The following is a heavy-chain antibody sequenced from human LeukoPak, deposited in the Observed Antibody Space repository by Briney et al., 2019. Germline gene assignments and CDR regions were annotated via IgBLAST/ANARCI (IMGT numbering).Heavy chain of an antibody. D-gene: IGHD5-18*01. CDR3: ARYSYGSEGFDP. J-gene: IGHJ5*02. V-gene: IGHV3-48*03. Sequence: GGSLRLSCAASGFTFSSYEMNWVRQAPGKGLEWVSYISSSGSTIYYADSVKVRFTISRDNAKNSLYLQMNSLRAEDTAVYYCARYSYGSEGFDPWGQGTLVTVSS. CDR1: GFTFSSYE. CDR2: ISSSGSTI.